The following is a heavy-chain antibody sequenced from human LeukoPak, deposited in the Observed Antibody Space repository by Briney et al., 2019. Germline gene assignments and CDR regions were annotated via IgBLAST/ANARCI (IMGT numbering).Heavy chain of an antibody. CDR2: ISSNGGST. V-gene: IGHV3-64*01. J-gene: IGHJ4*02. Sequence: GGSLRLSCAASGFTFSSYAMHWVRQAPGKGLEYVSAISSNGGSTYYANSVKGRFTISRDNSKNTLYLQMGSLRAEDMAVYYCARYVSSGYSLDYWGQGTLVTVSS. CDR3: ARYVSSGYSLDY. CDR1: GFTFSSYA. D-gene: IGHD3-22*01.